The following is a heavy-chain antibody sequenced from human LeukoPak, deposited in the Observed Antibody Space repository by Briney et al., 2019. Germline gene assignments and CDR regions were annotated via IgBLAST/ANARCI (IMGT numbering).Heavy chain of an antibody. CDR1: AFTFSSHD. CDR3: AKDQGDAPLFYGDYGIGFIDY. V-gene: IGHV3-23*01. CDR2: ISGSGGST. D-gene: IGHD4-17*01. J-gene: IGHJ4*02. Sequence: GGSLRLSCAASAFTFSSHDMSWVRQAPGRGLEWVSAISGSGGSTYYADSVKGRFTISRDNSKNTLYLQMNSLRAEDTAVYYCAKDQGDAPLFYGDYGIGFIDYWGQGTLVTVSS.